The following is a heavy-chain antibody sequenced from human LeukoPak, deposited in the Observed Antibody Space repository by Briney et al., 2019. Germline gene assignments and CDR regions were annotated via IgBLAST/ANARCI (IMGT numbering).Heavy chain of an antibody. CDR2: ISGSGGTT. Sequence: QPGGSLRLSCAASGFTFISYAISWVRPAPGEGLEWVSAISGSGGTTYYADSVKGRFTISRDNSKNTLFLQMNSLRAEDTAVYYCAKEKDSRGYFDYWGQGTLVIVSS. J-gene: IGHJ4*02. CDR3: AKEKDSRGYFDY. V-gene: IGHV3-23*01. CDR1: GFTFISYA. D-gene: IGHD3-22*01.